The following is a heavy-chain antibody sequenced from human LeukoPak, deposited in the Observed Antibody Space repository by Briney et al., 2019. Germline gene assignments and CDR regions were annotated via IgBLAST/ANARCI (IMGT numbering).Heavy chain of an antibody. CDR1: GYTFIGYY. CDR3: ARGQTYGDYNYFDP. V-gene: IGHV1-2*06. Sequence: ASVKVSCKASGYTFIGYYMHWLRQAPGQGLEWMGRINPSTGGTNSAQKFQGRVTMTRDTSISTAYMELSRLTSDDTAIYYCARGQTYGDYNYFDPWGQGTLVTVSS. J-gene: IGHJ5*02. D-gene: IGHD4-17*01. CDR2: INPSTGGT.